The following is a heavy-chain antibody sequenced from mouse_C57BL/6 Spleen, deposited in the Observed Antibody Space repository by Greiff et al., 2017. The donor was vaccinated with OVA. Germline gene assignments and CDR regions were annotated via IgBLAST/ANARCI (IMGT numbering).Heavy chain of an antibody. J-gene: IGHJ4*01. CDR2: IDPETGGT. V-gene: IGHV1-15*01. CDR1: GYTFTDYE. Sequence: SGAELVRPGASVTLSCKASGYTFTDYEMHWVKQTPVHGLEWIGAIDPETGGTAYNQKFKGKAILTADKSSSTAYMELRSLTSEDSAVYYCTRREVLAMDYWGQGTSVTVSS. CDR3: TRREVLAMDY.